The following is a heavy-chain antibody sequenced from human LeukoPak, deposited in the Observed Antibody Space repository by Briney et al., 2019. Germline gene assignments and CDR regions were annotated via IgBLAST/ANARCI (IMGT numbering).Heavy chain of an antibody. Sequence: GGSLRLSCAASGFTFSSYAMSGVRQAPGKGLEWVSAISGSGGSTYYADSVKGRFTISRDNSKNTLYLQMNSLRAEDTAVYYCAKGFGDYYSYYGMDVWGQGTTVTVSS. CDR3: AKGFGDYYSYYGMDV. CDR2: ISGSGGST. J-gene: IGHJ6*02. V-gene: IGHV3-23*01. D-gene: IGHD3-10*01. CDR1: GFTFSSYA.